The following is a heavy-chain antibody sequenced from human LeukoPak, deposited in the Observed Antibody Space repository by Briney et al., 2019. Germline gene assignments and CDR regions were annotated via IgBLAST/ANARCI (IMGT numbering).Heavy chain of an antibody. Sequence: GESLKISCKGSGSSFTTYWIGWVRQMPGKGLEWMGIIYPGDSETTYSPSFQGQVTISDDTSISTAYLQWSSLKASDTAMYYCARAVGLYYFDYWGQGTLVTVSS. CDR3: ARAVGLYYFDY. V-gene: IGHV5-51*01. CDR1: GSSFTTYW. J-gene: IGHJ4*02. CDR2: IYPGDSET. D-gene: IGHD1-26*01.